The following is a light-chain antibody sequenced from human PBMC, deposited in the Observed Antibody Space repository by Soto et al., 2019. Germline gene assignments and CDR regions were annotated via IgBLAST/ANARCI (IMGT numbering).Light chain of an antibody. V-gene: IGKV1-5*03. CDR3: QQYTSL. Sequence: DIQMTQSPSTLSASVGDRVTITCRASQSISSWLAWYQQKPGKAPKLLIYKASSLESGVPSRFSGSGSGTEFTLTISSLQPDDFATYYCQQYTSLFGQGTKVEIK. CDR2: KAS. J-gene: IGKJ1*01. CDR1: QSISSW.